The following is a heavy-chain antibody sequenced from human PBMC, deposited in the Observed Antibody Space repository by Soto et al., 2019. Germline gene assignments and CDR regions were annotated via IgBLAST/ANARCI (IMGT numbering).Heavy chain of an antibody. CDR1: RYTFTDYY. J-gene: IGHJ3*02. Sequence: QVQLVQSGAEVRKPGASVKVSCKASRYTFTDYYIHWVRQAPGQGLEWMGWINPDSGGTNSAQKFQGRVTMTRDTSISTAYMELSILTSDDTAVYYCARAFYSSARAFEIWGKGTMVTVSS. D-gene: IGHD6-19*01. CDR3: ARAFYSSARAFEI. V-gene: IGHV1-2*02. CDR2: INPDSGGT.